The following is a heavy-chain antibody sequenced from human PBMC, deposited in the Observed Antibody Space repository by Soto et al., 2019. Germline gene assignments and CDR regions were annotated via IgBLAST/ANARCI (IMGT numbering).Heavy chain of an antibody. D-gene: IGHD1-26*01. CDR2: IYYSGST. Sequence: QVQLQESGPGLVKPSQTLSLTCTVSGGSISSGGYYWSWIRQHPGKGLEWIGYIYYSGSTYYNPSLKSRVTLSVDTSKNKFSLKLSSVTAADTAVYYCAREVGRSLVTPDYWGQGTLVTVSS. J-gene: IGHJ4*02. V-gene: IGHV4-31*03. CDR1: GGSISSGGYY. CDR3: AREVGRSLVTPDY.